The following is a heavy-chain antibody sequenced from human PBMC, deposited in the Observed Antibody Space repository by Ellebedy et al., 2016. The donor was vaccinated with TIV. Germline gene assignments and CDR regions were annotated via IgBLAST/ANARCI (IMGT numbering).Heavy chain of an antibody. D-gene: IGHD3-3*01. CDR3: ARGAGWSGYLRSPFDH. J-gene: IGHJ4*02. CDR2: ITRSGTT. CDR1: GGSLSGYY. V-gene: IGHV4-34*01. Sequence: GSLRLXXAVYGGSLSGYYWTWFRQPPGKGLDWIGEITRSGTTNYNPSLRSRVTISVDTSKNQFSLELTSVTAAVTAVYYCARGAGWSGYLRSPFDHWGQGILVSVSS.